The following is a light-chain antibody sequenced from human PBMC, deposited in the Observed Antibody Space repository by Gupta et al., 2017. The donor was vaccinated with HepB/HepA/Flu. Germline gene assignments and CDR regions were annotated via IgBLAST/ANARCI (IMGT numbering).Light chain of an antibody. Sequence: EVVLTQSPATLSLSPGERATLSCRASQPISNYLTWYQQRPGQAPRLLIYDASRRDAGSPARFSGSGSGTDFTLTISSLEPEDFAVYYCQQRGSWPLTFGGGTKVEIK. CDR3: QQRGSWPLT. J-gene: IGKJ4*01. CDR2: DAS. V-gene: IGKV3-11*01. CDR1: QPISNY.